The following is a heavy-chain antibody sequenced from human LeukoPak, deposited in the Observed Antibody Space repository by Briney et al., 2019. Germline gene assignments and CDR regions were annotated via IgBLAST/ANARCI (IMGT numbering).Heavy chain of an antibody. V-gene: IGHV4-59*08. CDR2: IYYSGST. J-gene: IGHJ6*02. CDR1: GGSISSYY. Sequence: PSETLSLTCTVSGGSISSYYWSWIRQPPGKGLEWIGYIYYSGSTNYNPSLKSRVTISVDTSNNHFSLKLSSVTAADTAVYYCGRRAYDYYGMDVWGQGTTVTVSS. CDR3: GRRAYDYYGMDV.